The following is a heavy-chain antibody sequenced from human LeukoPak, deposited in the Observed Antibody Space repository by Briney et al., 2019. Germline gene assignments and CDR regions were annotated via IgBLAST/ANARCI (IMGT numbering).Heavy chain of an antibody. D-gene: IGHD3-22*01. V-gene: IGHV4-4*07. J-gene: IGHJ4*02. CDR1: GGSISSYD. CDR3: ARSGDYYDSSGYFQ. Sequence: SETLSLTCTVSGGSISSYDWSWVRQPAGEGLEGIGRIYTSGSTNYNPPLKSRVTMSVDTSKNQFSLKLSSVTAADTAVYYCARSGDYYDSSGYFQWGQGTLVTVSS. CDR2: IYTSGST.